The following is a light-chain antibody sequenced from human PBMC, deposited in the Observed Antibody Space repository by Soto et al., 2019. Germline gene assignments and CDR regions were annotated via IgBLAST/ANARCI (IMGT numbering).Light chain of an antibody. CDR1: SSDVGSYDY. Sequence: QSALTQPASVSGSPGQSITISCTGTSSDVGSYDYVSWYQQHPGKAPKLLIFDVSDRPSGVSNRFSGSKSGYTASLTISGLQAEDEADYYCSSYTTSDTVVFGGGTQLTVL. J-gene: IGLJ2*01. CDR2: DVS. V-gene: IGLV2-14*03. CDR3: SSYTTSDTVV.